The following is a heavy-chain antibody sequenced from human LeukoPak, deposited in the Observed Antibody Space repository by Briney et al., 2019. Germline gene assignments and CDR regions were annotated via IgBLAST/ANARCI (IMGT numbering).Heavy chain of an antibody. CDR2: IYSCGGT. V-gene: IGHV3-66*03. J-gene: IGHJ4*02. Sequence: GGSLKFSCAASGFTVSSNYMSWVRQAPGKGLEWVAVIYSCGGTYNGDSVKGRFTISRDISKNTLYLQMNSLGAEDTAGYFCAGGTISPRYYFDYWGQGTLVTVSS. CDR1: GFTVSSNY. D-gene: IGHD3-3*01. CDR3: AGGTISPRYYFDY.